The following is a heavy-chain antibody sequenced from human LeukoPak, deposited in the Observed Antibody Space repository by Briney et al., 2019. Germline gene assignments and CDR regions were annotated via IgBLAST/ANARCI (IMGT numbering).Heavy chain of an antibody. CDR2: ISYDGSNK. J-gene: IGHJ4*02. D-gene: IGHD4-17*01. CDR1: GFTFSSYG. Sequence: GGSLRLSCAASGFTFSSYGMHWGREAPGKGLEWGAVISYDGSNKYYAGSVNGRFTISRDNSKNTLYLQMNSLRAEDTAVYYCAKDGSGDYGDYEPHFGGRLFDYWGQGTLVTVSS. V-gene: IGHV3-30*18. CDR3: AKDGSGDYGDYEPHFGGRLFDY.